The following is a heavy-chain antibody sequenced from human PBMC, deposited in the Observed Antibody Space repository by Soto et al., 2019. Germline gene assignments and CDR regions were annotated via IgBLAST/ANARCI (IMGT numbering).Heavy chain of an antibody. J-gene: IGHJ6*02. CDR1: GYTFTGYY. CDR3: ARVDIVVVPAAIYYGMDV. Sequence: ASVKVSCKASGYTFTGYYMHWVRQAPGQGLEWMGWINPNSGGTNYAQKFQGGVTMTRDTSISTAYMELSRLRSDDTAVYYCARVDIVVVPAAIYYGMDVWGQGTTVTVSS. V-gene: IGHV1-2*02. D-gene: IGHD2-2*01. CDR2: INPNSGGT.